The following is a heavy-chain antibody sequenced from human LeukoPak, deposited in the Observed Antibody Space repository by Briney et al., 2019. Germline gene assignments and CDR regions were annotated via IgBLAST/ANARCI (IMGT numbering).Heavy chain of an antibody. CDR1: GFTFSSYG. D-gene: IGHD5-12*01. V-gene: IGHV3-30*02. CDR3: ARDQEDIVATTANFDY. CDR2: IRYDGSNK. Sequence: PGGSLRLSCAASGFTFSSYGMHWVRQAPGKGLEWVAFIRYDGSNKYYADSVKGRFTISRDNSKNTLYLQMHSLRAEDTAVYYCARDQEDIVATTANFDYWGQGTLVTVSS. J-gene: IGHJ4*02.